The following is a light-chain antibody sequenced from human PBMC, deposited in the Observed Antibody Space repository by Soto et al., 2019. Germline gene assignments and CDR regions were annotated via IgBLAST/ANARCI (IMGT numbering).Light chain of an antibody. CDR1: QSISSY. J-gene: IGKJ1*01. V-gene: IGKV1-5*01. Sequence: SSLAASVGDRFTITCRASQSISSYLNWYQQKPGKAPKLLIYDASSLESGVPSRFSGSGSGTEFTLTISSLQPDDFATYYCQQYNSYSGTFGQGTKVDIK. CDR3: QQYNSYSGT. CDR2: DAS.